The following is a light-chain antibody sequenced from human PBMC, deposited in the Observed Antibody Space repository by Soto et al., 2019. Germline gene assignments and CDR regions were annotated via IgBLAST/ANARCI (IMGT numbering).Light chain of an antibody. CDR2: GAS. CDR3: QSWDSSLSASV. CDR1: RSNIGPDYD. J-gene: IGLJ1*01. Sequence: QSVLRQSPSVSGAPGQRVTISCTGSRSNIGPDYDVHWYRQLPGTAPKLLIYGASNRPSGVPDRFSGSRSGTSASLAITGLQAEDEADYYVQSWDSSLSASVFGSGTKVTVL. V-gene: IGLV1-40*01.